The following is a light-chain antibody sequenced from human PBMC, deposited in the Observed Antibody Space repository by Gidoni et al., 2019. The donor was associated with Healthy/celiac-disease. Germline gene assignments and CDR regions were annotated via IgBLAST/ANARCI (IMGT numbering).Light chain of an antibody. J-gene: IGKJ4*01. Sequence: DIQMTQSPSSLSASVGGRVAITCRASQSIRNSLNWYQQKPGKAPKLLIYAASSLQSGVPSRFRGSGAGTYFTLTISRLHPDDVATYYCQQSYSTPETFGGGTKVEIK. CDR3: QQSYSTPET. CDR1: QSIRNS. V-gene: IGKV1-39*01. CDR2: AAS.